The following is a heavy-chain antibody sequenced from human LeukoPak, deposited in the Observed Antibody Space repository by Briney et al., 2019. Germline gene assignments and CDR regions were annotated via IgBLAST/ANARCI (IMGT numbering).Heavy chain of an antibody. CDR2: IYTSGST. J-gene: IGHJ4*02. Sequence: SETLSLTCTVSGGSIRGSYWNWIRQPAGKGPEWIGRIYTSGSTRYNPSLKSRVTMSIDTSKNQFSLKLSSMTAADTAVYYCASERFHYWGQGILVTVSS. CDR3: ASERFHY. CDR1: GGSIRGSY. V-gene: IGHV4-4*07.